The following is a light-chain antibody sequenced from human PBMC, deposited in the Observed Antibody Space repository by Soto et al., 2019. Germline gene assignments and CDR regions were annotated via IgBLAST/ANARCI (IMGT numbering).Light chain of an antibody. CDR2: GAS. J-gene: IGKJ1*01. CDR3: QQYNNWPWT. Sequence: EIVLTQSPCILSLSPGERASLSCWASQSISSSFLAWYQQKPGQAPRLLIYGASSRATGIPDRFSGSGSGTDFTLTISRLEPEDFAVYYCQQYNNWPWTFGQGTKVDIK. CDR1: QSISSSF. V-gene: IGKV3-20*01.